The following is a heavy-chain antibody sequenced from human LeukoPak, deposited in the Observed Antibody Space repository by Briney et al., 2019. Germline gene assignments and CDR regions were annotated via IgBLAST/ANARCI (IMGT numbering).Heavy chain of an antibody. V-gene: IGHV3-21*01. CDR1: GFTFSSYS. D-gene: IGHD2-15*01. CDR3: AREYCNGGSCYWGAFDI. J-gene: IGHJ3*02. CDR2: LGSSSGYI. Sequence: GGSLRLSCVASGFTFSSYSMNWVRQAPGKGLEWVSILGSSSGYINYADSLRGRVTISRDNAKNSLYLQVNSLRAEDTAVYYCAREYCNGGSCYWGAFDIWGQGTMVTVSS.